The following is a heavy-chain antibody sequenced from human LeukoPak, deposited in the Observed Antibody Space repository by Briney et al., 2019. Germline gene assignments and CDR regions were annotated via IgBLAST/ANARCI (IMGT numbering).Heavy chain of an antibody. D-gene: IGHD2-2*01. CDR2: TYYRSTWYN. Sequence: SQTLSLTCAISGDSVSSNSVTWNWIRQSPSRGLEWLGRTYYRSTWYNDYAVSVRGRTTVNPDTSKNQFSLHLNSVTPEDTAVYYCARRLTQYDCFDPWGQGILVTVSS. CDR1: GDSVSSNSVT. CDR3: ARRLTQYDCFDP. V-gene: IGHV6-1*01. J-gene: IGHJ5*02.